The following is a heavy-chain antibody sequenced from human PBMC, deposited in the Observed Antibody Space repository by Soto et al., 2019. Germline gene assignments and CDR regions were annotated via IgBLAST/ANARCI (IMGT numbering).Heavy chain of an antibody. V-gene: IGHV3-30-3*01. CDR1: GFTFTTYT. CDR2: ISYDGSNK. CDR3: AKGDCSGGSCYFSAFDI. D-gene: IGHD2-15*01. Sequence: GGSLRLSCAASGFTFTTYTMHWVRQAPGKGLEWVAVISYDGSNKYYADSVKGRFTISRDNSKNTLYLQMNSLRAEDTAVYFRAKGDCSGGSCYFSAFDIWGQGTMVTVSS. J-gene: IGHJ3*02.